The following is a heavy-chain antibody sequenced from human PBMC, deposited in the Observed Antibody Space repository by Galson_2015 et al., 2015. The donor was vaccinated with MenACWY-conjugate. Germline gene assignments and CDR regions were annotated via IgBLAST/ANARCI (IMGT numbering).Heavy chain of an antibody. J-gene: IGHJ4*02. V-gene: IGHV3-9*01. D-gene: IGHD6-19*01. CDR2: ISWGSGSI. Sequence: SLRLSCAGSGFTFDDKDMHWVRQAPGKGLEWVSGISWGSGSIDYADSVKGRFTISRDNAKNSLYLQISSLRAEDTALYYCAKSAEYSSGWYAIEYWAQGALVTVSS. CDR3: AKSAEYSSGWYAIEY. CDR1: GFTFDDKD.